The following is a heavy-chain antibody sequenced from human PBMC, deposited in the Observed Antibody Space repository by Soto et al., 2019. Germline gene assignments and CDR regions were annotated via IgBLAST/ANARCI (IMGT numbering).Heavy chain of an antibody. CDR2: IWYDGSNK. CDR1: GFTFSSYG. V-gene: IGHV3-33*01. D-gene: IGHD2-15*01. CDR3: ARAQDIVVVVAAPVLFDY. Sequence: VQLVESGGGVVQPGRSLRLSCAASGFTFSSYGMHWVRQAPGKGLEWVAVIWYDGSNKYYADSVKGRFTISRDNSKNTLYLQMNSLRAEDTAVYYCARAQDIVVVVAAPVLFDYWGQGTLVTVSS. J-gene: IGHJ4*02.